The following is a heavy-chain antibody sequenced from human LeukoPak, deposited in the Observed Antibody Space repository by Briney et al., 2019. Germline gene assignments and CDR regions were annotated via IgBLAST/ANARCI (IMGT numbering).Heavy chain of an antibody. Sequence: GGSLRLSCVASGFTPSRYGMNWVRQVPGKGLEGVAFIRYDGSDKFFADSVKGRFTISRDNAKNSLYLQMNSLRAEDTAVYYCARDGMAWLASSSDYWGQGTLVTVSS. CDR2: IRYDGSDK. CDR1: GFTPSRYG. D-gene: IGHD6-19*01. CDR3: ARDGMAWLASSSDY. V-gene: IGHV3-30*02. J-gene: IGHJ4*02.